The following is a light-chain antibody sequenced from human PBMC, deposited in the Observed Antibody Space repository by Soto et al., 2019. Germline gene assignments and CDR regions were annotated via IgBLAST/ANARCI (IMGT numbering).Light chain of an antibody. J-gene: IGKJ1*01. V-gene: IGKV1-17*01. CDR3: LQHNSHPWT. Sequence: DIQLTQSPSSLSASVGDRVTITCRASQGIGNDLGWYQQKPGKAPKRLIYVTSNLHSVVPSRFSGSGSGTEFTLTISILQPEDFAIYLCLQHNSHPWTFGKGTKVEIK. CDR1: QGIGND. CDR2: VTS.